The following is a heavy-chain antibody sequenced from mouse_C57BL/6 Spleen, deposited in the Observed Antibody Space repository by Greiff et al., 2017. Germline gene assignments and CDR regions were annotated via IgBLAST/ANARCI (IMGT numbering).Heavy chain of an antibody. CDR2: IWSGGST. Sequence: QVHVKQSGPGLVQPSQSLSITCTVSGFSLTSYGVHWVRQSPGKGLEWLGVIWSGGSTDYNAAFISRLSISKDNSKSQVFFKMNSLQADDTAIYYCARNYGSSYEGAMDYWGQGTSVTVSS. J-gene: IGHJ4*01. D-gene: IGHD1-1*01. CDR1: GFSLTSYG. CDR3: ARNYGSSYEGAMDY. V-gene: IGHV2-2*01.